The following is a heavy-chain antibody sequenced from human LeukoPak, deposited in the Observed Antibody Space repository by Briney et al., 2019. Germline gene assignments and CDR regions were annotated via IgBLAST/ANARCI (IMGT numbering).Heavy chain of an antibody. CDR2: ISSSGSTI. V-gene: IGHV3-48*03. D-gene: IGHD4-17*01. CDR3: ARADYGDYWDY. CDR1: GSTFSSYE. J-gene: IGHJ4*02. Sequence: GGSLRLSCAASGSTFSSYEMNWVRQAPGKGLEWVSYISSSGSTIYYADSVEGRFTISRDNAKNSLYLQMNSLRVEDTAVYYCARADYGDYWDYWGQGTLITVSS.